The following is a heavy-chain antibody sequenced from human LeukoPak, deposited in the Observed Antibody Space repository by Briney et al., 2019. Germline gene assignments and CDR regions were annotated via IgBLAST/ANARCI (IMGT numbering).Heavy chain of an antibody. CDR2: IRYDGSNK. V-gene: IGHV3-30*02. Sequence: PGGSLRLSCAASGFTFSSYGMHWVRQAPGKGLEWVAFIRYDGSNKYYADSVKGRFTISRDNSKNTLYLQMNSLRAEDTAVYYCARGIMETSTPPHDAFDIWGQGTMVTVSS. CDR3: ARGIMETSTPPHDAFDI. D-gene: IGHD3-16*01. CDR1: GFTFSSYG. J-gene: IGHJ3*02.